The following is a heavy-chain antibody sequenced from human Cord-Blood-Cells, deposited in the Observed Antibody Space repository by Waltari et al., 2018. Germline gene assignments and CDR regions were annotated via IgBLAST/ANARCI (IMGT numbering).Heavy chain of an antibody. J-gene: IGHJ4*02. V-gene: IGHV1-2*04. CDR2: INPNSGGT. CDR3: ARGGDTGDGIDY. Sequence: QVQLVQSGAEVKKPGASVKVSCKASGYTFTAHYLSCVRQAPGQGLEGMGWINPNSGGTNYAQKFQGWVTMTRDTSISTAYMELSRLRSDDTAVYYCARGGDTGDGIDYWGQGTLVTVSS. D-gene: IGHD7-27*01. CDR1: GYTFTAHY.